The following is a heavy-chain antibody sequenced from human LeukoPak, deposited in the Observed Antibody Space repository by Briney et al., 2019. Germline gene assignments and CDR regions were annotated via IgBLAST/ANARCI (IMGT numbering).Heavy chain of an antibody. CDR2: ISYDGSEK. CDR3: VKEETYRSAYYPLDV. Sequence: PGGSLRLSCAASGFIFSSYAMSWVRQAPGKGLEWVAVISYDGSEKYYVDSVKGRFTISRDNSKNTLYLQMNSLRAEDAAVYYCVKEETYRSAYYPLDVWGQGTTVTVSS. V-gene: IGHV3-30*18. J-gene: IGHJ6*02. CDR1: GFIFSSYA. D-gene: IGHD3-22*01.